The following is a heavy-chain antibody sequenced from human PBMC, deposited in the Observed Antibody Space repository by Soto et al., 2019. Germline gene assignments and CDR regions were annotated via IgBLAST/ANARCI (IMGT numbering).Heavy chain of an antibody. CDR2: IIPIFGTA. CDR3: ARGVGGYSSSCFDY. Sequence: SVKVSCKASGGTFSSYAISWVRQAPGQGLEWMGGIIPIFGTANYAQKFQGRATITADESTSTAYMELSSLRSEDTAVYYCARGVGGYSSSCFDYWGQGTLVTVSS. CDR1: GGTFSSYA. D-gene: IGHD6-6*01. V-gene: IGHV1-69*13. J-gene: IGHJ4*02.